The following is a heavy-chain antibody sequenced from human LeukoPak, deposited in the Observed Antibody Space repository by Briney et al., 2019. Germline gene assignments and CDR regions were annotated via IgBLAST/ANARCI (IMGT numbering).Heavy chain of an antibody. Sequence: PSETLSLTCTVSGGSISSSSYYWIWIRQPAGKGLEWIGRIYTSGSTNYNPSLKSRVTISVDTSKNQFSLKLSSVTAADTAVYYCARGNVDSSGPKGLYYFDYWGQGTLVTVSS. J-gene: IGHJ4*02. CDR2: IYTSGST. CDR3: ARGNVDSSGPKGLYYFDY. D-gene: IGHD3-22*01. CDR1: GGSISSSSYY. V-gene: IGHV4-61*02.